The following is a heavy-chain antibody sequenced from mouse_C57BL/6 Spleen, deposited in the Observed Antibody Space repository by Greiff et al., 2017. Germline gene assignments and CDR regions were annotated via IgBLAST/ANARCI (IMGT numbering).Heavy chain of an antibody. Sequence: VQLQQPGAELVKPGASLKLSCKASGYTFPSYWMHWVKQRPGRGLEWIGRIDPNSGGTKYNEKFKSKATLTVDKPSSTAYMQLSSLTSEASAFYYCARCPIYYDYDGYYAMDYWGQGTSVTVSA. CDR3: ARCPIYYDYDGYYAMDY. D-gene: IGHD2-4*01. CDR2: IDPNSGGT. J-gene: IGHJ4*01. V-gene: IGHV1-72*01. CDR1: GYTFPSYW.